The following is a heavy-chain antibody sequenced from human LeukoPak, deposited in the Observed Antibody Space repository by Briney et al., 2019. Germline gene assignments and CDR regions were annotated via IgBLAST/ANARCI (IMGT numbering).Heavy chain of an antibody. CDR3: AKAGDSSSWYTTFDY. V-gene: IGHV3-9*03. CDR2: ISWNSGSI. D-gene: IGHD6-13*01. CDR1: GFTFDDYA. Sequence: PGRSLRLSCAASGFTFDDYAMHWVRQAPGKGLEWVSGISWNSGSIGYADAVKGRFTISRDNAKNSLYLQMNSLRAEDMALYYCAKAGDSSSWYTTFDYWGQGTLVTVSS. J-gene: IGHJ4*02.